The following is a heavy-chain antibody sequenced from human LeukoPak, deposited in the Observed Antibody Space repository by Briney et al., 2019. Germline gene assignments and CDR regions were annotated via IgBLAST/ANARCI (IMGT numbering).Heavy chain of an antibody. CDR1: GYSFTSYW. Sequence: GESLKISCKGSGYSFTSYWIGWVRQMPGKGLEWMGIIYPGDSDTRYSPSFQGQVTISADKSISTAYLQWGSLKASDTAMYYCARVDTAMVYYFDYWGQGTLVTVSS. CDR2: IYPGDSDT. D-gene: IGHD5-18*01. CDR3: ARVDTAMVYYFDY. J-gene: IGHJ4*02. V-gene: IGHV5-51*01.